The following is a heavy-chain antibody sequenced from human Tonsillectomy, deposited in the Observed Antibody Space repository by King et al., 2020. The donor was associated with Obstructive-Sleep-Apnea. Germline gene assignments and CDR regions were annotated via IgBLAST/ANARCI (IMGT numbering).Heavy chain of an antibody. D-gene: IGHD1-14*01. V-gene: IGHV5-51*01. CDR1: GYSFTSYW. Sequence: VQLVESGAEVKKPGESLKISCKGSGYSFTSYWIGWVRQMPGKGLEWMGIIYPGDSDTRYSPSFQGQVTISADKSISTAYLQWSSLKASDTAMYYCARRCMTRTGIGYAFDIWGQGTMVTVSS. CDR2: IYPGDSDT. CDR3: ARRCMTRTGIGYAFDI. J-gene: IGHJ3*02.